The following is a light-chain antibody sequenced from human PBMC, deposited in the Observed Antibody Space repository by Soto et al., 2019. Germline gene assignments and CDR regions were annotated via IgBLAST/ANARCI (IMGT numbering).Light chain of an antibody. CDR3: SSYAGSNNLV. V-gene: IGLV2-8*01. Sequence: QSVLTQPPSASGSPGQSVTISCTGTSSDVGGYNYVSWYQQHPGKVPKLMIYEVSKRPSGVPDRFAGSKSGKTASLTVSGLQAGDEADYYCSSYAGSNNLVFGGGTKLTVL. CDR2: EVS. CDR1: SSDVGGYNY. J-gene: IGLJ3*02.